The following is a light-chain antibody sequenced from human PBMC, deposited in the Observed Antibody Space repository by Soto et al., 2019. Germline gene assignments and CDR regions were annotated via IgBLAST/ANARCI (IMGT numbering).Light chain of an antibody. CDR3: QQYKVYSKT. V-gene: IGKV1-5*01. CDR1: QNITKW. J-gene: IGKJ1*01. CDR2: DAS. Sequence: DIQMTQSPSALSASVGDRVTITCRASQNITKWLAWYQQKPGKAPRLLIYDASTLESGVPSRFSGSGSGTEFTLSISSLQPDDFATYYCQQYKVYSKTFGQGTRVEIK.